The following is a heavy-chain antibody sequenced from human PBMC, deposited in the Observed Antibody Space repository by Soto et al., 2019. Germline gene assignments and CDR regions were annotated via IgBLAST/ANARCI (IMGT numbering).Heavy chain of an antibody. Sequence: QVQLQESGPGLVKPSQTLSLTCTVSGGSISSGGYYWSWIRQHPGKGLEWIGYIYYSGSTYYNPSLKSRVTISVDTSKNQFSLKLSSVTAADTAVYYCARRLRYDYGDQYYYYYYMDVWGKGTTVTVSS. CDR2: IYYSGST. V-gene: IGHV4-31*03. J-gene: IGHJ6*03. D-gene: IGHD4-17*01. CDR1: GGSISSGGYY. CDR3: ARRLRYDYGDQYYYYYYMDV.